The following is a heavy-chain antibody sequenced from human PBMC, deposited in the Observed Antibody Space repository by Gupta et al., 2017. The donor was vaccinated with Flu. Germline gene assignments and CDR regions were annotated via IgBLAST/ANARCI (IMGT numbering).Heavy chain of an antibody. V-gene: IGHV4-59*01. Sequence: QVQLQESGPGLVKPSETLSLTCTVSGGSISSYYWSWIRQPPGKGLEWIGYIYYSGSTNYNPSLKSRVTISVDTSKNQFSLKLSSVTAADTAVYYCARVSYCGGDCYSGFLGYWGQGTLVTVSS. D-gene: IGHD2-21*02. CDR2: IYYSGST. CDR1: GGSISSYY. CDR3: ARVSYCGGDCYSGFLGY. J-gene: IGHJ4*02.